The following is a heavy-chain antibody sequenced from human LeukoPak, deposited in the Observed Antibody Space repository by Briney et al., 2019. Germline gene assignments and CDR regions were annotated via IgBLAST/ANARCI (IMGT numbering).Heavy chain of an antibody. CDR3: ASALRIAVAGASDFDY. J-gene: IGHJ4*02. V-gene: IGHV3-74*01. D-gene: IGHD6-19*01. Sequence: GGSLRLSCAASGFTFSSYWMHWVRQAPGKGLVWVSRINSDGSSTSYADSVKGRFTISRDNAKNTLYLQMNSLRAEDTAVYYCASALRIAVAGASDFDYWGQGTLVTVSS. CDR2: INSDGSST. CDR1: GFTFSSYW.